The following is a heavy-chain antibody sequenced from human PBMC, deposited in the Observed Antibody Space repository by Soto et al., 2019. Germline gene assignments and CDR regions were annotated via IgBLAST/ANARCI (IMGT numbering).Heavy chain of an antibody. CDR1: GGSISSYY. CDR2: IYYSGST. CDR3: ARVGDTDAFDI. D-gene: IGHD2-21*02. V-gene: IGHV4-59*01. Sequence: QVQLQESGPGLVKPSETLSLTCTVSGGSISSYYWSWIRQPPGKGLEWIGYIYYSGSTNYNPSLKSRGTISVDTSKNQFALKLSSVTAADTAVYYCARVGDTDAFDIWGQGTMVTVSS. J-gene: IGHJ3*02.